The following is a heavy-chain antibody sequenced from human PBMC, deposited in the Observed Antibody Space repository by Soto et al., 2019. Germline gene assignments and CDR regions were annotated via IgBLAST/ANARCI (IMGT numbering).Heavy chain of an antibody. CDR1: GFSFSSYG. J-gene: IGHJ6*02. Sequence: GGSLRLSCAASGFSFSSYGMSWVRQAPGKGLKWVANTRQDGSEKNYVGSVEGRFTISRDNAKKSLYLLMDDLRAEDTAVYYCARDDWGLAPDYDFLTGHPIGSNYYYFYGLDVWGQGTTVTVSS. V-gene: IGHV3-7*03. CDR3: ARDDWGLAPDYDFLTGHPIGSNYYYFYGLDV. D-gene: IGHD3-9*01. CDR2: TRQDGSEK.